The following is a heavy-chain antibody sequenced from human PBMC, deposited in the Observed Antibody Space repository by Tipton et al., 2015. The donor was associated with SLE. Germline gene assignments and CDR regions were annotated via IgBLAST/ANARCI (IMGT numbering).Heavy chain of an antibody. CDR1: GGSFSDYY. CDR2: LIHGVST. D-gene: IGHD6-19*01. V-gene: IGHV4-34*12. J-gene: IGHJ4*02. CDR3: ARDSPTVAGTFDS. Sequence: TLSLTCAVYGGSFSDYYWSWIRQPPGKGLEWIGELIHGVSTNYNPAFKSRVLISEDTSKNQFSLKLTSVTAADTAVYYCARDSPTVAGTFDSWGQGTLVIVSA.